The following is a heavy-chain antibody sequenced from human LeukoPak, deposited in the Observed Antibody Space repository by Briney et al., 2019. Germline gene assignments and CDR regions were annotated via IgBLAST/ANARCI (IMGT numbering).Heavy chain of an antibody. CDR2: IYYSGST. J-gene: IGHJ3*02. V-gene: IGHV4-59*04. Sequence: SETLSLTCTVSGGSISSYYWSWIRQPPGKGLEWIGNIYYSGSTNYNPSLKSRVTISVDTSKNQFSLNLTSVTAADTAVYYCVRGVRIWGQGTMVTVSS. CDR1: GGSISSYY. CDR3: VRGVRI. D-gene: IGHD3-10*01.